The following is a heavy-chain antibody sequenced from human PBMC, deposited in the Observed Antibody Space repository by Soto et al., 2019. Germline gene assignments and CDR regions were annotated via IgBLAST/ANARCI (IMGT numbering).Heavy chain of an antibody. CDR2: IYSAGST. CDR1: GLTVSSNY. Sequence: EVQLVESGGGLIQPGGSLRLSCAASGLTVSSNYMSWVRQAPGKGLEWVSIIYSAGSTYYADSVKGRFTISRDVSKNTLCLQMNSLRAEDTAVYYCARGGLKNSKPIYSWGQGTLVTVSS. J-gene: IGHJ4*02. V-gene: IGHV3-53*01. D-gene: IGHD2-15*01. CDR3: ARGGLKNSKPIYS.